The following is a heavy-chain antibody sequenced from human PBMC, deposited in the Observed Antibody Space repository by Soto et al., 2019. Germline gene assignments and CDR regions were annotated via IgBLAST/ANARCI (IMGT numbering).Heavy chain of an antibody. CDR1: GGSLSSGGYY. D-gene: IGHD5-12*01. CDR3: ARDRLGYSGNWFDP. CDR2: IYYSGST. Sequence: SETLSLTCTVSGGSLSSGGYYWSWIRQHPGKGLEWIGYIYYSGSTYYNPSLKSRVTISVDTSKNQFSLKLSSVTAADTAVYYCARDRLGYSGNWFDPWGQGTLVTVSS. V-gene: IGHV4-31*03. J-gene: IGHJ5*02.